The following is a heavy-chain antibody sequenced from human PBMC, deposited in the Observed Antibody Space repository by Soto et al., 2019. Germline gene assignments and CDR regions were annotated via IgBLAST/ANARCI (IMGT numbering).Heavy chain of an antibody. CDR1: GLTFRNHG. V-gene: IGHV3-33*01. J-gene: IGHJ4*02. D-gene: IGHD3-10*01. CDR3: ARDRGWPRAYFDC. Sequence: PVWSLRLSCAASGLTFRNHGMHWVRQAPGKGLEWVGVIWYDGSNQYHAESVKGRFTISRDNSKNMLYLQMNSLRGEDTAVYYCARDRGWPRAYFDCWGQGTLVTVSS. CDR2: IWYDGSNQ.